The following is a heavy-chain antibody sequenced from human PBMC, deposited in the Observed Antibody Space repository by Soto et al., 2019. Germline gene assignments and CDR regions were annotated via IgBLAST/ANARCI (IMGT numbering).Heavy chain of an antibody. J-gene: IGHJ4*02. V-gene: IGHV3-48*02. D-gene: IGHD1-1*01. CDR1: GFTFSSYS. CDR2: ISSSSSTI. CDR3: ARALGLEMATTPDSL. Sequence: EVQLVESGGGLVQPGGSLRLSCAASGFTFSSYSMNWVRQAPGKGLEWVSYISSSSSTIYYADSVKGRFTISRDNAKNSLYLQMNSLRDEDTAVYYCARALGLEMATTPDSLRGQGTLVTVSS.